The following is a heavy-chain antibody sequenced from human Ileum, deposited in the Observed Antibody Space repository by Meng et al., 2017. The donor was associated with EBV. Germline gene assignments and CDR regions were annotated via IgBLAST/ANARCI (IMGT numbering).Heavy chain of an antibody. Sequence: QLQLQESAPGLVKPSETLSLTCMVSGDSISNSDHYWNWIRRSPGKGLEWIASIYRSGSSYFDPSLKSRVSLSLDTSKNQFSLKLSSVTAADTALYYCARDPAYPRGLFDSWGQGILVTVSS. CDR2: IYRSGSS. J-gene: IGHJ4*02. D-gene: IGHD3-10*01. CDR1: GDSISNSDHY. V-gene: IGHV4-39*07. CDR3: ARDPAYPRGLFDS.